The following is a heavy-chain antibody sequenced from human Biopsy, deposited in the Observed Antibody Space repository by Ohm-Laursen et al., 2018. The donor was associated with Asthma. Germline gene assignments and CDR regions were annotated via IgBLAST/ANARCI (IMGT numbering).Heavy chain of an antibody. D-gene: IGHD2-15*01. CDR1: GVSIRSYY. V-gene: IGHV4-59*01. Sequence: ALSLTCSVSGVSIRSYYWTWIRQPPGKGLEWIGNIHYSGSTYSNPSLKSRVTISVDTSKKQISLRLSSVIAADTAVYYCAGFCSGGNCPDHWGQGTLVTVSS. CDR2: IHYSGST. CDR3: AGFCSGGNCPDH. J-gene: IGHJ4*02.